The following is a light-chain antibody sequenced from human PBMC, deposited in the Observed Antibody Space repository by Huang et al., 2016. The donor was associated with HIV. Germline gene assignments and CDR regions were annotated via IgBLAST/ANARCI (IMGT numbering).Light chain of an antibody. J-gene: IGKJ1*01. CDR1: QSLVSSDGDSY. CDR2: QVS. Sequence: DVVMTQFPLSLPVTLGRPASIFCKSSQSLVSSDGDSYLNWFQQRPGQSPRRLIYQVSKRDSGVPDRFSGSGAGTLFALRINRVEAEDVAVYYCMQGTHWPGTFGQGTKLEI. V-gene: IGKV2-30*01. CDR3: MQGTHWPGT.